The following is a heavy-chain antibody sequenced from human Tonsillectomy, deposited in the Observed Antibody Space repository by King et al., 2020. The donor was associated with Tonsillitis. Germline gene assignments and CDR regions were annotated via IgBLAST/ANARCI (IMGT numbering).Heavy chain of an antibody. Sequence: VQLQQWGAGLLKPSETLSLTCAVYGGSFSGYYLSWIRQPPGKGLQWIWEINHSGSTTYNPSLKSRGPISVDTSKNQFSLKLSSLTAADTAVYYCARHVAAYWYFDLWGRGTLVTVSS. J-gene: IGHJ2*01. CDR2: INHSGST. CDR1: GGSFSGYY. V-gene: IGHV4-34*01. D-gene: IGHD5-12*01. CDR3: ARHVAAYWYFDL.